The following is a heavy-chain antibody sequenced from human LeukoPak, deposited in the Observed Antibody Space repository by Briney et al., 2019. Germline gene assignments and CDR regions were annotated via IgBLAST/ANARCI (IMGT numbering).Heavy chain of an antibody. CDR1: GGSISSYY. D-gene: IGHD6-13*01. CDR3: ARGEQLVLDYYYYYYMDV. Sequence: SETLSFTCTVSGGSISSYYWSWIRQPAGKGLEWIGRIHTSGSTNYNPSLKSRVTMSVDTSKNQFSLKLRSVAAADTAVYYCARGEQLVLDYYYYYYMDVWGKGTTVTVSS. J-gene: IGHJ6*03. V-gene: IGHV4-4*07. CDR2: IHTSGST.